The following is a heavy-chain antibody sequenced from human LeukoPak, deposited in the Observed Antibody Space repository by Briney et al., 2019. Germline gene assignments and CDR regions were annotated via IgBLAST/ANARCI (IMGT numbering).Heavy chain of an antibody. V-gene: IGHV1-18*01. CDR2: ISAYNGNT. D-gene: IGHD6-13*01. J-gene: IGHJ6*02. Sequence: GASAKVSCKASGYTFTSYGISWVRQAPGQGLEWMGWISAYNGNTNYAQKLQGRVTMTTDTSTSTAYMELRSLRSDDTAVYYCARDPPAGTPYYYGMDVWGQGTTVTVSS. CDR3: ARDPPAGTPYYYGMDV. CDR1: GYTFTSYG.